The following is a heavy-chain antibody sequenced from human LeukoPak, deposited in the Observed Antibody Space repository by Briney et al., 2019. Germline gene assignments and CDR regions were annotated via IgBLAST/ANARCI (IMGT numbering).Heavy chain of an antibody. CDR3: AQYSRSPGGAFDI. D-gene: IGHD6-13*01. CDR2: IHYSGST. V-gene: IGHV4-39*07. CDR1: GGSISSSSYY. J-gene: IGHJ3*02. Sequence: SETLSLTCTVSGGSISSSSYYWGWIRQPPGKGLEWIGSIHYSGSTYYNPSLKSRVTISIDTSKNQFSLKLSSVTAADTAVYYCAQYSRSPGGAFDIWGQGTMVTVSS.